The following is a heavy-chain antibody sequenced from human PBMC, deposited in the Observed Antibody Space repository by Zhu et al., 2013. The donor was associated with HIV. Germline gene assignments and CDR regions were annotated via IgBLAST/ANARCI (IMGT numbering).Heavy chain of an antibody. CDR3: ARVGYCSGGSCYSGRYYYYYMDV. J-gene: IGHJ6*03. CDR2: IIPIFGTA. Sequence: QVQLVQSGAEVKKPGSSVKVSCKASGGTFSSYAISWVRQAPGQGLEWMGGIIPIFGTANYAQKFQGGVTITADESTSTAYMELSSLRSEDTAVYYCARVGYCSGGSCYSGRYYYYYMDVWGKGTTVTVSS. CDR1: GGTFSSYA. D-gene: IGHD2-15*01. V-gene: IGHV1-69*01.